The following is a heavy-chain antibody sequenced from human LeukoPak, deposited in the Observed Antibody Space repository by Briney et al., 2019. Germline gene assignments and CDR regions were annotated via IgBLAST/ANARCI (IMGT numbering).Heavy chain of an antibody. V-gene: IGHV3-53*01. CDR3: ARHIYDRAGRPFDY. CDR2: IYCGGST. J-gene: IGHJ4*02. CDR1: GFIVSSNH. Sequence: GGSLRLSCSGSGFIVSSNHMSWVRQAPGKGLEWVSVIYCGGSTYYADSVKGRFTISRDNSKNTLCLQLNSLRAADTAVSYCARHIYDRAGRPFDYWGQGTLLTVSS. D-gene: IGHD6-19*01.